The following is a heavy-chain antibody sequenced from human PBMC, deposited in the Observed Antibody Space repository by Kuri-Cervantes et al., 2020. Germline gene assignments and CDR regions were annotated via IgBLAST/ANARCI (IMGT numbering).Heavy chain of an antibody. CDR2: IRQDGSEK. Sequence: GESLKISCAASGFKFSVYSMSWVRQAPGKGLEWVANIRQDGSEKYYVDAVKGRFTISRDNAKNSLFLQMNSLRAEDTAVYYCAREASYCDDYWGQGTLVTVSS. CDR1: GFKFSVYS. J-gene: IGHJ4*02. D-gene: IGHD2-21*02. CDR3: AREASYCDDY. V-gene: IGHV3-7*01.